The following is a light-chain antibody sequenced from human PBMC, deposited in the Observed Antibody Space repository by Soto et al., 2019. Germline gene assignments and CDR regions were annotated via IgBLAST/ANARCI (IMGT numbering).Light chain of an antibody. V-gene: IGKV3-11*01. CDR3: QQRTDWPPAVT. Sequence: EIVLTQSPATVSLSPGERATLSCRASQSVSSYLDWYQHKPGQAPRLLIYDASNRATGIPARFSGSGSGTDFTLTISSLEPEDFAVYYCQQRTDWPPAVTFGQGTRLEIK. CDR2: DAS. J-gene: IGKJ5*01. CDR1: QSVSSY.